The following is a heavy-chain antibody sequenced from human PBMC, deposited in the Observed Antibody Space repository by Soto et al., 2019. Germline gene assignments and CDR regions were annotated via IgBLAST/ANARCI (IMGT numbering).Heavy chain of an antibody. V-gene: IGHV3-43*01. Sequence: GGSLRLSCAASGFSFDDFTMHWIRQAPGKGLEWVSLINWDGTATYYADSVKGRFTISRDNRKNSLYLQMNRLGPEDTALYLCAKDLCSRTNCYPAPLMYHYYGVDVWGQGTTVTVSS. CDR2: INWDGTAT. CDR3: AKDLCSRTNCYPAPLMYHYYGVDV. CDR1: GFSFDDFT. J-gene: IGHJ6*02. D-gene: IGHD2-2*01.